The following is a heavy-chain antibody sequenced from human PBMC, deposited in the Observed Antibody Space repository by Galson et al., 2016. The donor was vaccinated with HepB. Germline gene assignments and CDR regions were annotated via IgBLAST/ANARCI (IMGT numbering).Heavy chain of an antibody. Sequence: SLRLSCAASGFTFSTYWMSWVRQAPGKGLEWVANINQDGSGTYHVDSVKGRFTISRDNAKSTLYLQMNSLRVDDTAVYYCARDRGCRTSSCSGYQYYYYGMDVWGQGTTVTVSS. CDR2: INQDGSGT. CDR1: GFTFSTYW. J-gene: IGHJ6*02. CDR3: ARDRGCRTSSCSGYQYYYYGMDV. D-gene: IGHD2-2*01. V-gene: IGHV3-7*01.